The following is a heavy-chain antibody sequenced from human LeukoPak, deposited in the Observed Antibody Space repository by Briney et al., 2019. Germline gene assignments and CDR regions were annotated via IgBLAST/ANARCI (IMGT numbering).Heavy chain of an antibody. CDR2: INPSGGST. CDR3: ARGPYDFWSGYPRDYFGY. CDR1: GYTFSSYY. V-gene: IGHV1-46*01. D-gene: IGHD3-3*01. Sequence: ASVKVSCKASGYTFSSYYMHWVRQAPGQGLEWMGIINPSGGSTTYAQKFQGRVTMTRDTSTSTVYMDLSSLRSEDTAVYYCARGPYDFWSGYPRDYFGYWGQGTLVTVSS. J-gene: IGHJ4*02.